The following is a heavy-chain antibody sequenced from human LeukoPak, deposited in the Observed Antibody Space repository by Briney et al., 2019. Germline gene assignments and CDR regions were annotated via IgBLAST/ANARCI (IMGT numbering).Heavy chain of an antibody. D-gene: IGHD6-13*01. Sequence: SETLSLTCTVSGGSISSSSYYWGWIRQPPGKGLEWIGSIYYSGSTYYNPSLKSRVTISVDTSKNQFSLKLSSVTAADTAVYYCARIRQGCSSSWIDYWGQGTLVTVSS. CDR2: IYYSGST. CDR3: ARIRQGCSSSWIDY. CDR1: GGSISSSSYY. V-gene: IGHV4-39*01. J-gene: IGHJ4*02.